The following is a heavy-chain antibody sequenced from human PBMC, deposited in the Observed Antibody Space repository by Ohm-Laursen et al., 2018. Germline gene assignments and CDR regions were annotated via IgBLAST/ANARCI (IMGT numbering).Heavy chain of an antibody. CDR2: ISSTSRYI. Sequence: SLRLSCTASGFPFSGYSMNWVRQAPGKGLEWVSSISSTSRYIYYADSVKGRFTISRDNPKNSLSLQMNSLRADDTAVYYCARGRERYYGSGDCFDCWGQGTLVAVSS. J-gene: IGHJ4*02. D-gene: IGHD3-10*01. CDR1: GFPFSGYS. V-gene: IGHV3-21*01. CDR3: ARGRERYYGSGDCFDC.